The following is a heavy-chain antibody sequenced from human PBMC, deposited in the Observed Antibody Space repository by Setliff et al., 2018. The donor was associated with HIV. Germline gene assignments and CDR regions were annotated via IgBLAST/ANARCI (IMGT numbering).Heavy chain of an antibody. J-gene: IGHJ4*02. V-gene: IGHV4-34*01. CDR1: GESFSNYH. Sequence: SETLSLTCAVFGESFSNYHWNWFRQPPGGGLEWIGEINHSGNTDYNSSLKSRVTISVDTSKSQFSLKLSSVTAADTAVYYCATGITVAPDYWGQGSLVTVSS. D-gene: IGHD6-19*01. CDR2: INHSGNT. CDR3: ATGITVAPDY.